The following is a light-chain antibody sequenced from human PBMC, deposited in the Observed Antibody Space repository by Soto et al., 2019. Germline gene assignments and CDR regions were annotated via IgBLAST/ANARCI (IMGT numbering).Light chain of an antibody. J-gene: IGKJ2*01. V-gene: IGKV1-5*01. CDR1: QSISSW. CDR3: QQYNSYSYT. Sequence: DIQMTQSPSTLSASVGDRVTITCRASQSISSWLAWYQQKPGKAPKLLIYDASNLESGVPSRFSGRGSGTEFTLTISSLQPDDFATYYCQQYNSYSYTFSQGTKLEIK. CDR2: DAS.